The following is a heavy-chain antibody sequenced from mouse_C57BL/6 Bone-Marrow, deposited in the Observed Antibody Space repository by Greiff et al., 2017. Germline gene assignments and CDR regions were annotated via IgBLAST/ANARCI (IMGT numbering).Heavy chain of an antibody. CDR1: GYTFTDYN. Sequence: EVKLEESGPELVKPGASVKIPCKASGYTFTDYNMDWVKQSHGKSLEWIGDINPYNGGTIYNQKFKGKATLTVDKSSSTASMELRSLTSEDTAVYYCARDGSNYWYFDVWGTGTTVTVSS. V-gene: IGHV1-18*01. CDR2: INPYNGGT. D-gene: IGHD1-1*01. CDR3: ARDGSNYWYFDV. J-gene: IGHJ1*03.